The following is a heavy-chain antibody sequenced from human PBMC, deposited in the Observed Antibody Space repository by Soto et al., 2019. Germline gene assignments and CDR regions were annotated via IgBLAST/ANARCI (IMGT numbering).Heavy chain of an antibody. D-gene: IGHD6-19*01. Sequence: QLQLQESGPGLVKPSETLSLTGTVSGGSISSSGYYWGWIRQPPGKGLEWIGSIYYSGSTYYNPSLMSRVTISVDTSKNQFSLKLSSVTAADTAVYYCARHARVAVARYGMDVWGQGTTVTVSS. V-gene: IGHV4-39*01. CDR1: GGSISSSGYY. J-gene: IGHJ6*02. CDR3: ARHARVAVARYGMDV. CDR2: IYYSGST.